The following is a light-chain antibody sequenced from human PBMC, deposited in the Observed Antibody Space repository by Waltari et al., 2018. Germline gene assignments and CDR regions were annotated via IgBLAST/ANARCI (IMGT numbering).Light chain of an antibody. CDR2: LAF. CDR3: MQTLQAPVT. Sequence: DIVMTQSPLSLPVTPGEPASISCRSSQSLLHRNGYTSLDWYLQKPGQSPQLLIYLAFNRASGVPDRFSGSGSDTDFTLKISRVEAEDVGVYYCMQTLQAPVTFGQGTKVEIK. V-gene: IGKV2-28*01. J-gene: IGKJ1*01. CDR1: QSLLHRNGYTS.